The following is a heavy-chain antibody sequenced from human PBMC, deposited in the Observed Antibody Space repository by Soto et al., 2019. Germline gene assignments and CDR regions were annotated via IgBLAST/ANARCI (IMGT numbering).Heavy chain of an antibody. Sequence: XVLRLSCAASGFTFSSYAMRWVLQAPGKGLEWVSAISGSGGSTYYADSVKGRFTISRDNSKNTLYLQMNSLKASDTAMYYCATLAPTYYDILTGYGYWGQGTLVTVSS. D-gene: IGHD3-9*01. CDR2: ISGSGGST. V-gene: IGHV3-23*01. J-gene: IGHJ4*02. CDR1: GFTFSSYA. CDR3: ATLAPTYYDILTGYGY.